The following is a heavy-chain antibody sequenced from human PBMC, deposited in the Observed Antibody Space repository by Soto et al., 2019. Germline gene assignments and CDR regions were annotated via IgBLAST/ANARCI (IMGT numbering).Heavy chain of an antibody. CDR1: GFTFSDYY. CDR2: ISSSGSTI. D-gene: IGHD2-15*01. V-gene: IGHV3-11*01. CDR3: ARETPWGRVVVAVDAFDI. J-gene: IGHJ3*02. Sequence: GGSLRLSCAASGFTFSDYYMSWIRQAPGKGLEWVSYISSSGSTIYYADSVKGRFTISRDNAKNSLYLQMNSLRAEDTAVYYCARETPWGRVVVAVDAFDIWGQGTMVTVSS.